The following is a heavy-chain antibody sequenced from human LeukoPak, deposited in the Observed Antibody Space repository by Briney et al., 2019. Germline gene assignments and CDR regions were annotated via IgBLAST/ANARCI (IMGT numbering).Heavy chain of an antibody. CDR2: TYYSGST. Sequence: SETLSLTCTVSGGSISSGGYYWSWIRQHPGKGLEWIGYTYYSGSTYYNPSLKSRVTISVDTSKNQFSLKLSSVTAADTAVYYCARDEGLRSPSYYYGMDVWGQGTTVTVSS. V-gene: IGHV4-31*03. CDR1: GGSISSGGYY. J-gene: IGHJ6*02. CDR3: ARDEGLRSPSYYYGMDV. D-gene: IGHD3-3*01.